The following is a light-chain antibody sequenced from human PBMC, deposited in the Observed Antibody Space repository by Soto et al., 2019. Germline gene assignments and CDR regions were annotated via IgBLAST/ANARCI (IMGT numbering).Light chain of an antibody. CDR1: SEDIGAYDY. V-gene: IGLV2-14*01. CDR2: AVN. CDR3: SSYRSSDTLEV. Sequence: QSALTQPASVSASPGQSIFISCTGTSEDIGAYDYVSWYQQHPGKAPKLILYAVNDRPSGVSSRFSGSKSGNTASLTISGVQPDDEADYDCSSYRSSDTLEVFGTGTKV. J-gene: IGLJ1*01.